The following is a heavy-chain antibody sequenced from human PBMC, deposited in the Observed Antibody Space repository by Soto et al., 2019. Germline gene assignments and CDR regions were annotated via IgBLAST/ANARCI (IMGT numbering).Heavy chain of an antibody. Sequence: SETLSLTCTVSGGSISSYYWSWIRQPPGKGLEWIGYIYYSGSTNYNPSLKGRVTISVDTSKNQFSLKLSSVTAADTAVYYCGRGLEFFGGGACTPPPSYCRAVGGKGTPVT. J-gene: IGHJ6*03. CDR1: GGSISSYY. V-gene: IGHV4-59*01. CDR2: IYYSGST. D-gene: IGHD3-3*02. CDR3: GRGLEFFGGGACTPPPSYCRAV.